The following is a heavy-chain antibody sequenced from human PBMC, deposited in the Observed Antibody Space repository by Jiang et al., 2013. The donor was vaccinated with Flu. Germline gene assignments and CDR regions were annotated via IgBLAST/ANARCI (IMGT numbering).Heavy chain of an antibody. CDR3: ARDGGLTGYYDY. Sequence: LLESGGGLVQPGGSLRLSCAASGFTFSSYEMNWVRQAPGKGLEWVSYISSSGSTIYYADSVKGRFTISRDNAKNSLYLQMNSLPRAEDTAVYYCARDGGLTGYYDYWGQGTLVTVSS. CDR1: GFTFSSYE. V-gene: IGHV3-48*03. D-gene: IGHD3-9*01. J-gene: IGHJ4*02. CDR2: ISSSGSTI.